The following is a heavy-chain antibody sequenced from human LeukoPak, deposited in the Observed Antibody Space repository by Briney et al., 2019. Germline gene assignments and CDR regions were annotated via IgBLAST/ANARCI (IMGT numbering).Heavy chain of an antibody. V-gene: IGHV3-23*01. Sequence: GGSLRLSCAASGFTFNAYAMSWVRQAPGKGLEWVSAISGSGGSTYYADSVKGRFTISRDNSKNTLYLQMNSLRAGDTAVYYCAKRPPLRFLDDYYYMDVWGKGTTVTVSS. CDR2: ISGSGGST. CDR3: AKRPPLRFLDDYYYMDV. J-gene: IGHJ6*03. CDR1: GFTFNAYA. D-gene: IGHD3-3*01.